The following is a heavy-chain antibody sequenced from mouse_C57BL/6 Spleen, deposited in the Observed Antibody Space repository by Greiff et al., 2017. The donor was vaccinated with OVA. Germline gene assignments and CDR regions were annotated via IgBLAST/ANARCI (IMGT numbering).Heavy chain of an antibody. Sequence: VQLQQPGAEFVKPGASVKLSCKASGYTFTSYWMQWVKQRPGQGLEWIGEIDPSDSYTNYNQKFKGKATLTVDNSSSTASMQLRSLTYEDSAVYCCTSAISFYALDYWGKGTSVTVSS. CDR2: IDPSDSYT. CDR3: TSAISFYALDY. V-gene: IGHV1-50*01. CDR1: GYTFTSYW. D-gene: IGHD6-1*01. J-gene: IGHJ4*01.